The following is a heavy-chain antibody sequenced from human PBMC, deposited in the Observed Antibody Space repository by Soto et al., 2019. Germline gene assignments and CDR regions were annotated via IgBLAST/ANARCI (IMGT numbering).Heavy chain of an antibody. D-gene: IGHD6-6*01. Sequence: PGESLKISCNGSAYTFTNYYIGWVRQVAGKGLEWMGIIYPGDSETTYSPSFQGQVTFSVDKSLNTAYVQWSSLKASDTAMYYCARPTRAEYSSSYYYYYGMDVWGQGTTVTVSS. V-gene: IGHV5-51*01. CDR2: IYPGDSET. J-gene: IGHJ6*02. CDR3: ARPTRAEYSSSYYYYYGMDV. CDR1: AYTFTNYY.